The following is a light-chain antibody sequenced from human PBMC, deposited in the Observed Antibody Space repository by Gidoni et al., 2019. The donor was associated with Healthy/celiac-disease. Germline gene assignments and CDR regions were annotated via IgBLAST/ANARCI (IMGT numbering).Light chain of an antibody. V-gene: IGLV2-23*01. CDR2: EGS. Sequence: QSALTQPASVSASPGQSITISCTGTSIDVGSDNLVSWYQQHPGKAPKRMMYEGSKRPSGVSNRFSGSKSGNTASLTISGLQAEDEADYYCCSYAGRARVFGGGTKLTVL. CDR1: SIDVGSDNL. CDR3: CSYAGRARV. J-gene: IGLJ3*02.